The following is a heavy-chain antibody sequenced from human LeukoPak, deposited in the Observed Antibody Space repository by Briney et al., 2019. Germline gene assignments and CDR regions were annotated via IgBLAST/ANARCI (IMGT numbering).Heavy chain of an antibody. CDR2: ISGYNGNT. CDR1: GYIFTSYG. Sequence: ASVKVSCKASGYIFTSYGISWVRQAPEQGLEWMGWISGYNGNTKYAQKFQARVTLTTDTSTSTAYVELWSLRSDDTALYYCARGGWYYYESSGYYLIDNWGQGTLVTVSS. V-gene: IGHV1-18*01. CDR3: ARGGWYYYESSGYYLIDN. J-gene: IGHJ4*02. D-gene: IGHD3-22*01.